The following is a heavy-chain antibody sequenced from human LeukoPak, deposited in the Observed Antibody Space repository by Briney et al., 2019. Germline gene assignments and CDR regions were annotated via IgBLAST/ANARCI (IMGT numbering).Heavy chain of an antibody. J-gene: IGHJ6*02. V-gene: IGHV3-30-3*01. CDR1: GFTFSTST. Sequence: PGKSLILSCAASGFTFSTSTMHWVRQAPGKELEWVAVISYDGSNKYYADSVKGRFTISRDNSKNTLYLQMNSLRAEDTAVYYCARSQLELRFDYYYYGMDVWGQGTTGTVSS. CDR3: ARSQLELRFDYYYYGMDV. D-gene: IGHD1-7*01. CDR2: ISYDGSNK.